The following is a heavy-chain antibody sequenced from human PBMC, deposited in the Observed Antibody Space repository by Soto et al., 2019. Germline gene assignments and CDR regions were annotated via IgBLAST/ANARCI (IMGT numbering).Heavy chain of an antibody. D-gene: IGHD3-3*01. J-gene: IGHJ6*02. CDR1: GFTFTNSA. CDR2: IVVGSGNT. Sequence: GASVKVSCKASGFTFTNSAVQWVRQARGQRLEWIGWIVVGSGNTNYAQKFQERVTITRDMSTSTAYMELSSLRSEDTAVYYCAAGWLRCLEWLPQPYYGMDVWGQGTTVTVSS. V-gene: IGHV1-58*01. CDR3: AAGWLRCLEWLPQPYYGMDV.